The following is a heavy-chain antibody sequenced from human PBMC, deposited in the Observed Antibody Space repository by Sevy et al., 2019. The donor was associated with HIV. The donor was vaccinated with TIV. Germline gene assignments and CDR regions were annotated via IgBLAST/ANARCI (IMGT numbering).Heavy chain of an antibody. V-gene: IGHV3-30*04. CDR1: GFTFSSYV. Sequence: GGSLRLSCAASGFTFSSYVMHWVRQAPGKGLEWVAVISYDGSNKYYADSVKGRFTISRDNSKNTLYLQMNSLRAEDTAVYYCAVKYSGYVYGMDVWGQGTTVTVSS. CDR2: ISYDGSNK. J-gene: IGHJ6*02. CDR3: AVKYSGYVYGMDV. D-gene: IGHD5-12*01.